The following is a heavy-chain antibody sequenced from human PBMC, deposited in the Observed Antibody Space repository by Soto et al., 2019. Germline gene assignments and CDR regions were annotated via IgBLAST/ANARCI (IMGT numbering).Heavy chain of an antibody. V-gene: IGHV3-30*18. D-gene: IGHD3-10*01. CDR2: ISYNGSNK. CDR1: GFTFSSYG. J-gene: IGHJ6*02. CDR3: AKEVGGSITMVRGVIITSDYYYGMDV. Sequence: GGSLRLSCAASGFTFSSYGMHWVRQAPGKGLEWVAVISYNGSNKYYADSVKGRFTISRDNSKNTLYLQMNSLRAEDTAVYYCAKEVGGSITMVRGVIITSDYYYGMDVWGQGTTVTVSS.